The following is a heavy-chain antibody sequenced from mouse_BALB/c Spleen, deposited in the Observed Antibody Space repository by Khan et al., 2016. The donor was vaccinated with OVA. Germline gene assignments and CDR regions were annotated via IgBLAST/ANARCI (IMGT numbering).Heavy chain of an antibody. CDR1: GHTFTNYG. V-gene: IGHV9-3-1*01. Sequence: QIQLVQSGPELKKPGETVRISCKASGHTFTNYGMNWVKQAPGKGLKWMGWINTYTGEPTYADDFNGRFAFSLETSASTAYLQFNKLKNEDTATYYCSRPPCFSNAMDNWGQGTSVTVSS. CDR2: INTYTGEP. J-gene: IGHJ4*01. CDR3: SRPPCFSNAMDN.